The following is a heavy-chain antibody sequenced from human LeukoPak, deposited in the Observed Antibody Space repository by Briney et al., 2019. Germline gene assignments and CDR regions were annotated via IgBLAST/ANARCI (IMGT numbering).Heavy chain of an antibody. Sequence: ASVKVSCKASGYIFSSYDIHWVRQAPGQGLEWMGWISPYNANTNFAQKFQGRVTMTTDISTSTAYMELRSLRSDDSAVYYCARDDGFWNSCHGAFDIWGQGTMVTVSS. CDR2: ISPYNANT. D-gene: IGHD3-3*01. V-gene: IGHV1-18*01. CDR3: ARDDGFWNSCHGAFDI. CDR1: GYIFSSYD. J-gene: IGHJ3*02.